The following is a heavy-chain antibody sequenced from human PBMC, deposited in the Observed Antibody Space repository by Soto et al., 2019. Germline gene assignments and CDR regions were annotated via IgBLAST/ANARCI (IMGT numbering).Heavy chain of an antibody. J-gene: IGHJ3*02. CDR3: ANSRGAPGELHPWHAFNI. D-gene: IGHD1-26*01. Sequence: GGSLRLSCAASGFXFNAYGMHWVRQAPGKGLEWVAVISSDGKIKYYEDSVKGRFTISRDNSKNTLYVQMNSLRDEDTAVYYCANSRGAPGELHPWHAFNIWGQGTMVTVSS. CDR1: GFXFNAYG. CDR2: ISSDGKIK. V-gene: IGHV3-30*18.